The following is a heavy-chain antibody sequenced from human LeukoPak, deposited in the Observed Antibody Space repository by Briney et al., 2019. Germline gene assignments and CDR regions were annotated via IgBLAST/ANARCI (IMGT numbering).Heavy chain of an antibody. CDR2: IYSGGST. CDR3: ARTQQWLEYLDV. V-gene: IGHV3-66*01. J-gene: IGHJ6*02. D-gene: IGHD6-19*01. Sequence: GGSLRLSCAASEFTVSSNYISWVRQAPGEGLEWVSVIYSGGSTYYADSVKGRFTISRDNSKNTLYLQMNSLRAEDTAVYYCARTQQWLEYLDVWGQGTTVTVSS. CDR1: EFTVSSNY.